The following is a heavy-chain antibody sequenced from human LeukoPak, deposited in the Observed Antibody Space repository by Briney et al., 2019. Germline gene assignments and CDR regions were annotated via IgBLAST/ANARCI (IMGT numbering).Heavy chain of an antibody. D-gene: IGHD5-18*01. Sequence: GGSLRLSCAASGFTFSSYAMGWVCQAPGKGLEWVSAISGSGGSTYYADSVKGRFTISRDNSKNTLYLQMNSLRAEDTAVYYCAKREPEAIQLWLRDNWFDPWGQGTLVTVSS. J-gene: IGHJ5*02. V-gene: IGHV3-23*01. CDR3: AKREPEAIQLWLRDNWFDP. CDR1: GFTFSSYA. CDR2: ISGSGGST.